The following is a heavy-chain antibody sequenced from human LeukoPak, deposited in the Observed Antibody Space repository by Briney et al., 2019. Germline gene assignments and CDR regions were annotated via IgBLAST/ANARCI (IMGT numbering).Heavy chain of an antibody. Sequence: SETLSLTCTVSGGSISSGGYYWSWIRQHPGKGLEWIGYIYYSGSTYYNPSLKSRVTISVDTSENQFSLKLSSVTAADTAVYYCARGQGYYDFWSGSLVTANFDYWGQGTLVTVSS. D-gene: IGHD3-3*01. CDR3: ARGQGYYDFWSGSLVTANFDY. CDR2: IYYSGST. J-gene: IGHJ4*02. V-gene: IGHV4-31*03. CDR1: GGSISSGGYY.